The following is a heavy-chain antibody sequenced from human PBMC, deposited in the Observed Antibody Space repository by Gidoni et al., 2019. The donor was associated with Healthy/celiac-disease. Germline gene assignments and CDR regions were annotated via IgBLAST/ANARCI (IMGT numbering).Heavy chain of an antibody. D-gene: IGHD6-13*01. CDR3: ARGPQGWIAAAGTYPFDY. CDR2: IIPIFGTA. J-gene: IGHJ4*02. V-gene: IGHV1-69*01. CDR1: GGTFSSYA. Sequence: QVQLVQSGAEVKKPGSSVKVSCKASGGTFSSYAISWVRQAPGQGLEWMGGIIPIFGTANYAQKFQGRVTITADESTSTAYMELSSLRSEDTAVYYCARGPQGWIAAAGTYPFDYWGQGTLVTVSS.